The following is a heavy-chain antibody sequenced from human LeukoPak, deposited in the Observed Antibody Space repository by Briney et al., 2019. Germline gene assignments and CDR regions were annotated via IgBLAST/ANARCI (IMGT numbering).Heavy chain of an antibody. Sequence: SVKVSCKASGGTFSSYAISWVRQAPGQGLEWMGGIIPIFGTANYAQKFQGRVTITTDESTSTAYMELSSLRSEDTAVYYCARFSGSYLGFFDYWGQGTLVTVSS. CDR3: ARFSGSYLGFFDY. CDR1: GGTFSSYA. D-gene: IGHD1-26*01. V-gene: IGHV1-69*05. CDR2: IIPIFGTA. J-gene: IGHJ4*02.